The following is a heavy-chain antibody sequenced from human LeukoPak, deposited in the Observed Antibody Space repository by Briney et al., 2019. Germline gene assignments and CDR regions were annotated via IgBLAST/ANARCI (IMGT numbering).Heavy chain of an antibody. V-gene: IGHV1-69*05. D-gene: IGHD6-19*01. CDR3: ARAVAAHNWFDP. CDR1: GGTFSSYA. Sequence: ASVKVSCKASGGTFSSYAISWVRQAPGQGLELMGGIIPIFGTANYAQKFQGRVTITTDESTSTAYMELSSLRSEDTAVYYCARAVAAHNWFDPWGQGTLVTVSS. J-gene: IGHJ5*02. CDR2: IIPIFGTA.